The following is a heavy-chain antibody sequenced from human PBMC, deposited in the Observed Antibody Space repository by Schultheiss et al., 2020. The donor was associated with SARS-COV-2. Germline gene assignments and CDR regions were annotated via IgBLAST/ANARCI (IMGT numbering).Heavy chain of an antibody. V-gene: IGHV1-2*02. CDR2: ININSDGT. Sequence: ASVKVSCRASGFNFNTYYIHWVRQAPGQGLEWTGWININSDGTDYAQKFLGRVSMTRDTSINTAYMDLRRLTSDDTAVYYCARDQSAVAVGENWFDPWGQGTLVTVSS. D-gene: IGHD6-19*01. J-gene: IGHJ5*02. CDR3: ARDQSAVAVGENWFDP. CDR1: GFNFNTYY.